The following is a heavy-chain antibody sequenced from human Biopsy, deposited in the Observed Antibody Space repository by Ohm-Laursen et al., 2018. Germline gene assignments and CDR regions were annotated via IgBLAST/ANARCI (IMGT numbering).Heavy chain of an antibody. CDR2: IFYSANT. Sequence: SDTLSLTCTVSGVSINGGRYYWNWIRHHPGKGLEWIRNIFYSANTYYNPSLKSRVTISVDTSKNQFSLKLSSVTAADTAVYYCARLGSGDYFPTFFDFWGQGALVTVSS. D-gene: IGHD5-12*01. CDR1: GVSINGGRYY. CDR3: ARLGSGDYFPTFFDF. J-gene: IGHJ4*02. V-gene: IGHV4-31*03.